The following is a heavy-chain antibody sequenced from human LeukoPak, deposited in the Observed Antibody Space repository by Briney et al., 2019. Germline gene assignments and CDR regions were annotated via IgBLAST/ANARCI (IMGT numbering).Heavy chain of an antibody. CDR2: IYYSGST. CDR3: VRELGLDY. V-gene: IGHV4-59*01. J-gene: IGHJ4*02. Sequence: PSETLSLTCTVSGGSISSYYWSWIRQPPGKGLEWIGYIYYSGSTNYNPSLKSRVTISVDTSKNQFSLKLSSVTAADTAVYYCVRELGLDYWGQGTLVTVSS. CDR1: GGSISSYY.